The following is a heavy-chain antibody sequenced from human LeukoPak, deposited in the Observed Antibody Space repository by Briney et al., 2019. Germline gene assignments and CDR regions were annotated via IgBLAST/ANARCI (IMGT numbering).Heavy chain of an antibody. CDR1: GGSISSGSYY. V-gene: IGHV4-61*02. D-gene: IGHD5-12*01. Sequence: PSETLSLTCTVSGGSISSGSYYWSWIRQPAGKGLEWIGRIYTSGSTNYNPSLKSRVTISVDTSKNQFSLKLSSVTAADTAVYYCARREWLRLSKGSFDYWGQGTLVTVSS. CDR3: ARREWLRLSKGSFDY. J-gene: IGHJ4*02. CDR2: IYTSGST.